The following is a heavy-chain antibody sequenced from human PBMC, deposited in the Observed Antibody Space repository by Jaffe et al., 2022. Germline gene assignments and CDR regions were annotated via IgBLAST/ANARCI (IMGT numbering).Heavy chain of an antibody. J-gene: IGHJ5*02. CDR2: IYHSGST. D-gene: IGHD3-9*01. V-gene: IGHV4-4*02. Sequence: QVQLQESGPGLVKPSGTLSLTCAVSGGSISSSNWWSWIRQPPGKGLEWIGEIYHSGSTNYNPSLKSRVTISVDKSKNQFSLKLSSVTAADTAVYYCARNKDDILTGGPKRNWFDPWGQGTLVTVSS. CDR1: GGSISSSNW. CDR3: ARNKDDILTGGPKRNWFDP.